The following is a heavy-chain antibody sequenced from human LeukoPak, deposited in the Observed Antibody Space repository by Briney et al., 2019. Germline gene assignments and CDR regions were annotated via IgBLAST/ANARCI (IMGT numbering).Heavy chain of an antibody. J-gene: IGHJ4*02. Sequence: GRSLRLSCAASGFTFSSYGMDWVRQAPGKGLEWVAVIWYDGSNKYYADSVKGRFTISRDNSKNTLYLQMNSLRAEDTAVYYCAREIYDYVWGSYRPRYYFDYWGQGTLVTVSS. CDR1: GFTFSSYG. CDR2: IWYDGSNK. D-gene: IGHD3-16*02. CDR3: AREIYDYVWGSYRPRYYFDY. V-gene: IGHV3-33*01.